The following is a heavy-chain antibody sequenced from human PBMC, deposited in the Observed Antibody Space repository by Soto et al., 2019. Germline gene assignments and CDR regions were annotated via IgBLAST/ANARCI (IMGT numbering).Heavy chain of an antibody. D-gene: IGHD3-9*01. CDR2: IYHSGST. CDR1: GGSISSGGYS. V-gene: IGHV4-30-2*02. CDR3: GRVYGTYYDPLTGLWGGHFDF. J-gene: IGHJ4*02. Sequence: SETLSLTCAVSGGSISSGGYSWSWIRQPPGKGLEWIGYIYHSGSTYYNPSLKSRVTMTRDMSTSTVYLDLISLRSEDTAVFYCGRVYGTYYDPLTGLWGGHFDFWGQGTQVTVSS.